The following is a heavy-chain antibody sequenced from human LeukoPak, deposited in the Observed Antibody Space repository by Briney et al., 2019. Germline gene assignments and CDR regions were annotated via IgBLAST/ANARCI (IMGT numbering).Heavy chain of an antibody. Sequence: ASAKVSCKASGYTFSNYCMHWVRQAPGQGLEWMGILNPTYDIPIYAQTFEGRVTMTRDMSTSTVYMELSTLTSDDTAVYFCAKDPRNILTGDYDDFDIWGQGTMVIVSS. V-gene: IGHV1-46*01. CDR1: GYTFSNYC. CDR2: LNPTYDIP. D-gene: IGHD3-9*01. CDR3: AKDPRNILTGDYDDFDI. J-gene: IGHJ3*02.